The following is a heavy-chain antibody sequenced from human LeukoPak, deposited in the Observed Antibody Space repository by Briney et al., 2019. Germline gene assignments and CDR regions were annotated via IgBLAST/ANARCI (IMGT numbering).Heavy chain of an antibody. J-gene: IGHJ6*03. CDR2: IYYSGST. D-gene: IGHD2-2*01. V-gene: IGHV4-61*01. CDR1: GGFISSGTHY. Sequence: SETLSLTCDVSGGFISSGTHYWTWIRQPPGKGLEWIGYIYYSGSTNYNPSLKSRVTISVDTSKNQFSLKLSSVTAADTAVYYCARASFSIIVVPAAMTQYYYYYYMDVWGKGTTVTVSS. CDR3: ARASFSIIVVPAAMTQYYYYYYMDV.